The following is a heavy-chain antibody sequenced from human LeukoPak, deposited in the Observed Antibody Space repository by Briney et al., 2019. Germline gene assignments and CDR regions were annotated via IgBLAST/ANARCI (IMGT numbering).Heavy chain of an antibody. CDR1: GYTFTSYG. V-gene: IGHV1-18*01. CDR2: ISAYNGNT. CDR3: ARDQGNYYFDISGYSLN. D-gene: IGHD3-22*01. Sequence: GASVKVSCKASGYTFTSYGISWVRQAPGQGLEWMGWISAYNGNTNYAQKLQGRVTMTTDTSTSTAYMELRSLRSDDTAVYYCARDQGNYYFDISGYSLNWGQGTLVTVSS. J-gene: IGHJ4*02.